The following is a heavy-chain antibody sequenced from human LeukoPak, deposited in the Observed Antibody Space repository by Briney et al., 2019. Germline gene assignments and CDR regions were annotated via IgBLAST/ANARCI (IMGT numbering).Heavy chain of an antibody. CDR2: ISSSSSYI. V-gene: IGHV3-21*01. J-gene: IGHJ6*02. D-gene: IGHD2-2*01. CDR1: GFTFSSYS. CDR3: ARPNLASTGYYGMDV. Sequence: GGSLRLSCAASGFTFSSYSMNWVRQAPGKGLEWVSSISSSSSYIYYADSVKGRFTISRDNAKNSLYLQMNSLRAEDTAVYYCARPNLASTGYYGMDVWGQGTTVTVSS.